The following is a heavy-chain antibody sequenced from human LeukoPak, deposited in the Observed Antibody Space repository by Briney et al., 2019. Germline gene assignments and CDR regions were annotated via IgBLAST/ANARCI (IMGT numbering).Heavy chain of an antibody. Sequence: SQTLSLTCTVSGGSISSGGYYWSWIRQHPGKGLEWIGYIYYSGSTYYNPSLKSRVTISVDTSKNQFSLKLSSVTAADTAVYYCARGGCSGGSCYYRGGFDPWGREPWSPSPQ. D-gene: IGHD2-15*01. CDR1: GGSISSGGYY. V-gene: IGHV4-31*03. CDR3: ARGGCSGGSCYYRGGFDP. CDR2: IYYSGST. J-gene: IGHJ5*02.